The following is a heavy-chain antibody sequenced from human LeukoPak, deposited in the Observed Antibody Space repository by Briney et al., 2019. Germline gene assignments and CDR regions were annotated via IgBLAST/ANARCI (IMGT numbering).Heavy chain of an antibody. D-gene: IGHD2-15*01. CDR2: IDQDGSDK. Sequence: GGSLRLSCAASGFTFSSHWMSWVRQAPGKGLEWVANIDQDGSDKNYVDSVKGRFTISRDNAKNSLYLRMNSLRAEDTAVYYCARWGGYCSCGNYYPLYYFDYWGQGTLVTVSS. J-gene: IGHJ4*02. CDR1: GFTFSSHW. V-gene: IGHV3-7*05. CDR3: ARWGGYCSCGNYYPLYYFDY.